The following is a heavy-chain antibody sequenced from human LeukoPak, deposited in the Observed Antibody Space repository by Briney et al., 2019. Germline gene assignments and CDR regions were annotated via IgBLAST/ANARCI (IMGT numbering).Heavy chain of an antibody. J-gene: IGHJ4*02. Sequence: GRSLRLSCAASGFTFSSHSMNSARHAPRKGLESVPSISSSSSYIYYADSVKERFTISRDKAKNSLYLQMNSLRAGDTAVYYCARDVSNNFDYWGQGTLVTVSS. D-gene: IGHD2/OR15-2a*01. CDR2: ISSSSSYI. V-gene: IGHV3-21*01. CDR1: GFTFSSHS. CDR3: ARDVSNNFDY.